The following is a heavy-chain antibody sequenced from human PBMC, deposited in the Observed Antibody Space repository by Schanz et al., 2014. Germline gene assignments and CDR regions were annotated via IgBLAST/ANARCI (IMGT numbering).Heavy chain of an antibody. CDR2: INPSGGST. CDR3: AKIGGSVFDY. CDR1: GYPFTSYY. J-gene: IGHJ4*02. D-gene: IGHD3-10*01. V-gene: IGHV1-46*01. Sequence: QVHLEQSGPEVKKPGASVKLSCRASGYPFTSYYMHWVRQAPGQGLEWMGIINPSGGSTSYAQKFQGRVTMTRDTSTSTVYMELSNLRAEDTAVYYCAKIGGSVFDYWAQGTLVTVSS.